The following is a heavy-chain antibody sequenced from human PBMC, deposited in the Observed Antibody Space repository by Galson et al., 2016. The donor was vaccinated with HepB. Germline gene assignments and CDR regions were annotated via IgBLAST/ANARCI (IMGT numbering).Heavy chain of an antibody. V-gene: IGHV3-33*01. J-gene: IGHJ4*02. CDR1: GFSFRSYD. Sequence: SLRLSCAASGFSFRSYDMHWVRQAPGKGLEWVAGISYDGNNINYGYSVKGRFTISRDNSKNTLYLQMNSLRAEDTAVYFCASDRSTVTYLDYWGQGTLVSVSS. CDR2: ISYDGNNI. D-gene: IGHD4-17*01. CDR3: ASDRSTVTYLDY.